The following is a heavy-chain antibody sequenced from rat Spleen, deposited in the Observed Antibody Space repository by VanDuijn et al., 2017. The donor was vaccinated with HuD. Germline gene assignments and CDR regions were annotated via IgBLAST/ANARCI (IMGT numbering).Heavy chain of an antibody. CDR2: ISNDGGTT. V-gene: IGHV5-25*01. CDR3: ARHPQLGVFWYFDF. J-gene: IGHJ1*01. Sequence: EVQLVESDGGLVQPGRSLKLSCAASGFTLSDHYMAWVRQAPGKGLEWVSSISNDGGTTYYPDSVKGRFTISRDNTKNTLYLQMDGLRSEDTATYYCARHPQLGVFWYFDFWGPGTMVTVSS. D-gene: IGHD5-1*01. CDR1: GFTLSDHY.